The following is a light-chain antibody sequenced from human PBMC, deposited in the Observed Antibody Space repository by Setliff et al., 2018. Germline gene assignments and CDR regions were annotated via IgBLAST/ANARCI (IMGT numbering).Light chain of an antibody. V-gene: IGLV7-46*01. CDR1: TGPVTSGHY. J-gene: IGLJ2*01. Sequence: QAVVTQEPSLTVSPGGTVTLTCASSTGPVTSGHYPYWFQQRPGQAPRTLIYDTSIKLSSTPARFSGSLLGGKAALTLSDAQPEDEAVYFCSFAFSGHGRVGGGTKVTVL. CDR2: DTS. CDR3: SFAFSGHGR.